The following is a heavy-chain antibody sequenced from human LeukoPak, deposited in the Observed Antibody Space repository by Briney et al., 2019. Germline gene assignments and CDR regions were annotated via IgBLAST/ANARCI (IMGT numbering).Heavy chain of an antibody. CDR2: IKQDGSEK. V-gene: IGHV3-7*01. CDR1: GFTFSSYW. J-gene: IGHJ4*02. Sequence: SCKASGFTFSSYWMSWVRQAPGKGLEWVANIKQDGSEKYYVDSVKGRFTISRDNAKNSLYLQMNSLRAEDTAMYYCARKGGFDNWGQGTLVTVSS. CDR3: ARKGGFDN. D-gene: IGHD3-16*01.